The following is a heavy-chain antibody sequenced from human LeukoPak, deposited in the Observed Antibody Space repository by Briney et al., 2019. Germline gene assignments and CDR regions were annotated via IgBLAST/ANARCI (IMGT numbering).Heavy chain of an antibody. CDR2: IIYSGGAT. D-gene: IGHD3-22*01. Sequence: GGSLRLSCAASGFTFSRSAMTWVRQGPGTGLEFVASIIYSGGATYYADSVKGRFTISRDNSKNTLYLQMNSLRAEDTALYYCAKDGLYYDGSEHVYYFDSWGQGTLVAVSS. J-gene: IGHJ4*02. CDR3: AKDGLYYDGSEHVYYFDS. CDR1: GFTFSRSA. V-gene: IGHV3-23*01.